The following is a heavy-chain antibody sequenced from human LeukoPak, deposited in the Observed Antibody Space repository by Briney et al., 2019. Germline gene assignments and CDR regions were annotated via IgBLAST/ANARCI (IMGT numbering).Heavy chain of an antibody. CDR3: ARDENFDWSFDY. V-gene: IGHV3-53*01. CDR1: GFTFGSYS. CDR2: IYSGGST. J-gene: IGHJ4*02. Sequence: QAGGSLRLSCAASGFTFGSYSMNWVRQAPGKGLEWVSVIYSGGSTYYADSVKGRFTISRDNSKNTLYLQMNSLRAEDTAVYYCARDENFDWSFDYWGQGTLVTVSS. D-gene: IGHD3-9*01.